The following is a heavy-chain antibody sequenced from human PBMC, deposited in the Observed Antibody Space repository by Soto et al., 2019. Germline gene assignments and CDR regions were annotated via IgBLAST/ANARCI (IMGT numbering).Heavy chain of an antibody. CDR3: AILRGLRKF. D-gene: IGHD4-17*01. Sequence: EVPLLESGGGLVRPGGSLRLSCAASGFSFSTHTLSWVRQAPGKGLVWLSSIGASGDATYYADSVKGRFTISRDNSEDTVSLQMNSLRVDDTAVYYCAILRGLRKFWGQGTLVTVSS. J-gene: IGHJ4*02. CDR1: GFSFSTHT. V-gene: IGHV3-23*01. CDR2: IGASGDAT.